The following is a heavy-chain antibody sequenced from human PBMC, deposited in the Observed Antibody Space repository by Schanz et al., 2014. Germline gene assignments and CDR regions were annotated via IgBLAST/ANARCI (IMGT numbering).Heavy chain of an antibody. D-gene: IGHD2-21*01. J-gene: IGHJ4*02. CDR3: AKDSVLVATGHDYFDY. Sequence: QVQLVESGGGVVQPGGSLRLSCEASGFTFKNFGMHWVRQTPGKGLEWMAFIWYDGSNKIYADSVKGRFTISRDNSNNPLLLQMSRLRVEDTAIYYCAKDSVLVATGHDYFDYWGQGTLVTVSS. V-gene: IGHV3-30*02. CDR2: IWYDGSNK. CDR1: GFTFKNFG.